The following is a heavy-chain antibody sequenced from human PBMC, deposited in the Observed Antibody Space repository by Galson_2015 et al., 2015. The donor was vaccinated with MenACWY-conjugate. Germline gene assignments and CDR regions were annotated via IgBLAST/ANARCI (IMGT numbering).Heavy chain of an antibody. V-gene: IGHV3-23*01. CDR2: ISSSADRT. Sequence: SLRLSCAGSGFTFSRYAMSWVRQAPGKGLEWVSAISSSADRTYYTDSVKGRFTISRDNSKNTLYLQMDSLRAEDTAVYYCAQDRGDSSAWGQGTLVTVSS. J-gene: IGHJ5*02. D-gene: IGHD6-19*01. CDR3: AQDRGDSSA. CDR1: GFTFSRYA.